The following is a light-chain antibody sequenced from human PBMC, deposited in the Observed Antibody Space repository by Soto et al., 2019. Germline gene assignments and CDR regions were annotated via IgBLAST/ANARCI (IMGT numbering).Light chain of an antibody. CDR1: QSVSSSY. Sequence: EIVLTQSPGTLSLSPGERATLSCRASQSVSSSYLALYQQKPGQAPRLLIYGASNRATGISDRFSGSGSGTDFTLTISRLEPEDFAVYYCQQYGSSPLTFGGGTKVDIK. CDR2: GAS. V-gene: IGKV3-20*01. CDR3: QQYGSSPLT. J-gene: IGKJ4*01.